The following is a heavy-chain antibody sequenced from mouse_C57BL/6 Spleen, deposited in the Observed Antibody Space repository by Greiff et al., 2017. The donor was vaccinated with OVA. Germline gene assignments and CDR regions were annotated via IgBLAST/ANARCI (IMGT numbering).Heavy chain of an antibody. J-gene: IGHJ1*03. V-gene: IGHV1-18*01. CDR2: INPNNGGT. CDR3: ARLRITTVSFFEV. CDR1: GYTFTDYN. Sequence: VQLQQSGPELVKPGASVKIPCKASGYTFTDYNMDWVKQSHGKSLEWIGDINPNNGGTIYNQKFKGKATLTVDKSSSTAYMELRSLTSEDTAVYYCARLRITTVSFFEVWGTGTTVTVSS. D-gene: IGHD1-1*01.